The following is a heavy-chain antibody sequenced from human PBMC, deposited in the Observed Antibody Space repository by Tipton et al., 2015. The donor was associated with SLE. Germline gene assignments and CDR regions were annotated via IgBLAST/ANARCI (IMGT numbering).Heavy chain of an antibody. CDR1: GGSISSGSYY. CDR2: IYTSGST. D-gene: IGHD1-7*01. J-gene: IGHJ6*03. CDR3: ATGVGTARYYYYYMDV. Sequence: TLSLTCTVSGGSISSGSYYWSWIRQPAGKGLEWIGRIYTSGSTNYNPSLKSRVTISVDTSKNQFSLKLSSVTAADTAVYYCATGVGTARYYYYYMDVWGKGTTVTVSS. V-gene: IGHV4-61*02.